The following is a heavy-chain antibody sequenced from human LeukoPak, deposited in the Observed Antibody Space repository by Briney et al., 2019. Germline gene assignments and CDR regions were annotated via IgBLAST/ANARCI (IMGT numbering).Heavy chain of an antibody. J-gene: IGHJ4*02. CDR1: GFTFSDYD. CDR3: ARDNSSGSYYI. CDR2: ISSSGSTI. D-gene: IGHD3-10*01. V-gene: IGHV3-11*04. Sequence: GGSLRLSCAASGFTFSDYDISWIRQAPGKGLEWVSYISSSGSTIYYADSVKGRFPISRDNAKNSLYLQMNSLRAEDTAVYYCARDNSSGSYYIWGQGTLVTVSS.